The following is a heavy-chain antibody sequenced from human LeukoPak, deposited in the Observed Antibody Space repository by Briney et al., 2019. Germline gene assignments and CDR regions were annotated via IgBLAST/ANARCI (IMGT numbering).Heavy chain of an antibody. CDR1: GFTFANHA. CDR2: ICGSGETT. CDR3: AKAIYASGSPYSSIDY. V-gene: IGHV3-23*01. J-gene: IGHJ4*02. D-gene: IGHD3-10*01. Sequence: GGSLRLSCAASGFTFANHAMNWVRQAPGKGLEWVSVICGSGETTIYADSVKGRITIPRDNSKHTLYLQMNSLRAEDTAVYYCAKAIYASGSPYSSIDYWGQGTLVTVSS.